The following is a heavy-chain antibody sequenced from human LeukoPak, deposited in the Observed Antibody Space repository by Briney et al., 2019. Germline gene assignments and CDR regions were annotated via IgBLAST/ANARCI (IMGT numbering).Heavy chain of an antibody. CDR1: GYAFTNYG. J-gene: IGHJ6*03. Sequence: ASVKVSCKASGYAFTNYGISWVRQAPGQGLEWMGWISAYNGNTNYAQKLQGRVTMTTDTSTSTAYMELRSLRSDDTAVYYCARIPGRLRADYYYYYMDVWGKGTTVTVSS. D-gene: IGHD5-12*01. V-gene: IGHV1-18*01. CDR2: ISAYNGNT. CDR3: ARIPGRLRADYYYYYMDV.